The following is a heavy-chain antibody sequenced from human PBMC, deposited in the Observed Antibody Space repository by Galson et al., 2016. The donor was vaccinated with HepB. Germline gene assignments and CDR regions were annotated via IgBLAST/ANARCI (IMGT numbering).Heavy chain of an antibody. CDR2: IKEDGREK. D-gene: IGHD4/OR15-4a*01. CDR1: GFIFSSYW. CDR3: ASDRRPIRLPGANGGHWFDP. Sequence: SLRLSCADSGFIFSSYWMSWIRQAPGKGLEWVANIKEDGREKKYVDSVKGRFIISRHNAKNSVHLQMNSLRAGDTAVYYCASDRRPIRLPGANGGHWFDPGARGSQVIVSS. J-gene: IGHJ5*02. V-gene: IGHV3-7*03.